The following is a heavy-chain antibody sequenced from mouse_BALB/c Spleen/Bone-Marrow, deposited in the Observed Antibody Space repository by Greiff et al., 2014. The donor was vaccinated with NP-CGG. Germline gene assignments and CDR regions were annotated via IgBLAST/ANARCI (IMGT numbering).Heavy chain of an antibody. CDR2: IDPASGNT. J-gene: IGHJ3*01. CDR3: AHDAPFTY. D-gene: IGHD2-3*01. Sequence: VQLKESGADLVRPGASVKLSCPTSGFNIKDTFMHWVKQRPEQGLEWIGRIDPASGNTKDDPKFQGKATITADTSSNKVSLQLSGLTSEDTAVYYCAHDAPFTYWGQGTLVTVSA. CDR1: GFNIKDTF. V-gene: IGHV14-3*02.